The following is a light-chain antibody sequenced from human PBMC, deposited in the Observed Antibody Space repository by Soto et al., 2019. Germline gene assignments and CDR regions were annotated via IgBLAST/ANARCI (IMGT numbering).Light chain of an antibody. Sequence: QPVLTQPPSASGTPGQRVTISCSGSSSNIGSQPVNWFQQLPGTAPKLLIYNDGQRPSGVPDRFSGSRSGSSASLAISGLQSEDEADFYCAAWDDSLKAYVFGTGTKVTVL. CDR3: AAWDDSLKAYV. CDR2: NDG. V-gene: IGLV1-44*01. J-gene: IGLJ1*01. CDR1: SSNIGSQP.